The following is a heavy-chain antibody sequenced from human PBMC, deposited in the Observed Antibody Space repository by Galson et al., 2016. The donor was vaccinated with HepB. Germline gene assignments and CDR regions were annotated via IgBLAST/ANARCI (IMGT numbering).Heavy chain of an antibody. J-gene: IGHJ4*02. V-gene: IGHV3-53*01. Sequence: SLRLSCAVSGFTINNNYMSWVRQAPGKGLEWVSLIYSGGRTDYADSVKGRFTISRDNSKNTLYLQMNSLRAEDTAVHYCAAGNYVVVDWGQGTLVTVSS. CDR1: GFTINNNY. CDR3: AAGNYVVVD. D-gene: IGHD2-15*01. CDR2: IYSGGRT.